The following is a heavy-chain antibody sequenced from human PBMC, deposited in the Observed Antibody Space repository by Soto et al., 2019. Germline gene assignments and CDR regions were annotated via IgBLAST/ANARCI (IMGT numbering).Heavy chain of an antibody. J-gene: IGHJ4*02. CDR3: SRGLDSSGWYVDY. D-gene: IGHD6-19*01. CDR2: IYHSGST. V-gene: IGHV4-30-2*01. CDR1: GGSISSGGYS. Sequence: QLQLQESGSGLVKPSQTLSLTCAVSGGSISSGGYSWSWIRQPPGKCLEWIGYIYHSGSTYYNPSLKSRVTISVDRSKNQFALKLSSVPAADTAVYYCSRGLDSSGWYVDYWGQGTLVTVSS.